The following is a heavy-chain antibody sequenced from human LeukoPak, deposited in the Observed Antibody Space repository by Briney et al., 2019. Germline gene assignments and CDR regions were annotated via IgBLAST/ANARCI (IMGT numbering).Heavy chain of an antibody. CDR3: ARDAQRGFDYSNSLKY. J-gene: IGHJ4*02. CDR2: IWSDGTNK. V-gene: IGHV3-33*01. CDR1: GFTFNHYG. D-gene: IGHD4-11*01. Sequence: PGRSLRLSCAAAGFTFNHYGMHWVRQAPGKGLEWVAVIWSDGTNKYYADSVKGRSTISRDDSEKQVYLQMNSLKPEDTAVYFCARDAQRGFDYSNSLKYWGQGTPVTVST.